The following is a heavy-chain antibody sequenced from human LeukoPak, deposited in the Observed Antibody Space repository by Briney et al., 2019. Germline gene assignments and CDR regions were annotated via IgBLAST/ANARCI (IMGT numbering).Heavy chain of an antibody. CDR1: GGSFSVYY. D-gene: IGHD4-17*01. J-gene: IGHJ4*02. CDR3: ARGLDYGDCLDY. Sequence: SETLSLTCAVYGGSFSVYYWSWIRQPPGKGLEWIGEINHSGSTNYNPSLKSRVTISVDTSKNQFSLKLSSVTAADTAVYYCARGLDYGDCLDYWGQGTLVTVSS. CDR2: INHSGST. V-gene: IGHV4-34*01.